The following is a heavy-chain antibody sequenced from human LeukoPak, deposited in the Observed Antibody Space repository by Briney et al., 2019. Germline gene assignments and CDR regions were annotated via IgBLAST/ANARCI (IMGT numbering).Heavy chain of an antibody. J-gene: IGHJ4*02. CDR3: ARDLYRIVVVPHYFDY. V-gene: IGHV3-74*01. D-gene: IGHD3-22*01. Sequence: GGSLRLSCAASGFTFSSYWMHWVRQAPGKGLVWVSRINSDGSSTSYADSVKGRFTISRDNAKNSLYLQMNSLRAEDTAVYYCARDLYRIVVVPHYFDYWGQGTLVTVSS. CDR2: INSDGSST. CDR1: GFTFSSYW.